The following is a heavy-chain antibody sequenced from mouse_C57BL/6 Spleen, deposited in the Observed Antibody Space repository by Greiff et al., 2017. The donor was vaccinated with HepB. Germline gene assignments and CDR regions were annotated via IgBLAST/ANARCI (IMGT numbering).Heavy chain of an antibody. Sequence: VKLQQPGAELVKPGASVKMSCKASGYTFTSYWITRVKQRPGQGLEWIGDIYPGSGSTNYNEKFKSKATLTVDTSSSTAYMQLSSLTSEDSAVYYCARSGVKRAWFAYWGQGTLVTVSA. CDR1: GYTFTSYW. CDR2: IYPGSGST. V-gene: IGHV1-55*01. D-gene: IGHD1-3*01. CDR3: ARSGVKRAWFAY. J-gene: IGHJ3*01.